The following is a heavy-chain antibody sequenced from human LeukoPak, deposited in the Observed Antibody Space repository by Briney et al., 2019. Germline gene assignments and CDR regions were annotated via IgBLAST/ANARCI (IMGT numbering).Heavy chain of an antibody. D-gene: IGHD2/OR15-2a*01. CDR1: GFTFSDYW. Sequence: GGSLRLSCATSGFTFSDYWMSWVRQAPGKRREWVANIKQNGIEKYHVDSVKGRFTISRDNAKNSLDLQMTSLRVEDTAMYYCARACNKSGCPYYFDSWGQGTLVTVSS. CDR2: IKQNGIEK. CDR3: ARACNKSGCPYYFDS. V-gene: IGHV3-7*03. J-gene: IGHJ4*02.